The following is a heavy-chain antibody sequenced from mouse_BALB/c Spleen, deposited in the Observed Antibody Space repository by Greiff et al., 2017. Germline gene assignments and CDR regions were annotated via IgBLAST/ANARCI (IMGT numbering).Heavy chain of an antibody. D-gene: IGHD2-4*01. CDR3: ARPGQESTMITTGRLGYYFDY. J-gene: IGHJ2*01. CDR1: GFTFSSYG. CDR2: ISSGGSYT. V-gene: IGHV5-6*01. Sequence: EVHLVESGGDLVKPGGSLKLSCAASGFTFSSYGMSWVRQTPDKRLEWVATISSGGSYTYYPDSVKGRFTISRDNAKNTLYLQMSSLKSEDTAMYYCARPGQESTMITTGRLGYYFDYWGQGTTLTVSS.